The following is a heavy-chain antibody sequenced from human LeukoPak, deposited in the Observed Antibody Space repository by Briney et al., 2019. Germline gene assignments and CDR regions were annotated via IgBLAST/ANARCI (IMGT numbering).Heavy chain of an antibody. CDR1: GGSFSGYY. J-gene: IGHJ5*02. CDR3: ARTPTVTCREVDP. Sequence: SETLSLTCAVYGGSFSGYYWSWIRQPPGKGLEWIGEINHSGSTNYNPSLKSRVTISVDTSKNQFSLKLSSVTAADTAVYYCARTPTVTCREVDPWGQGTLVTVSS. V-gene: IGHV4-34*01. D-gene: IGHD4-11*01. CDR2: INHSGST.